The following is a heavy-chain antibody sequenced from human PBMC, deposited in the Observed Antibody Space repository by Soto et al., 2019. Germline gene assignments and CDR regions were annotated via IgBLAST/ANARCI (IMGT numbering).Heavy chain of an antibody. CDR2: IYYNGST. Sequence: SETLSLTCTVSGGSISSYYWSWIRQPPGKGLEWIGYIYYNGSTNYNPSLKSRVTISVDTSKNQFSLKLSSVTAADTAGYYCARVWGGAFDFWGQGTMVTVSS. CDR1: GGSISSYY. D-gene: IGHD3-10*01. V-gene: IGHV4-59*01. CDR3: ARVWGGAFDF. J-gene: IGHJ3*01.